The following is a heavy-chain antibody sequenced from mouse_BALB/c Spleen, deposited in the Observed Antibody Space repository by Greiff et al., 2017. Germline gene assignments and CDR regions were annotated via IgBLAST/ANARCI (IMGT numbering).Heavy chain of an antibody. CDR1: GYSITSDYA. D-gene: IGHD3-3*01. V-gene: IGHV3-2*02. Sequence: EVQLVESGPGLVKPSQSLSLTCTVTGYSITSDYAWNWIRQFPGNKLEWMGYISYSGSTSYNPSLKSRISITRDTSKNQFFLQLNSVTTEDTATYYCARHGDVGFAYWGQGTLVTVSA. CDR3: ARHGDVGFAY. J-gene: IGHJ3*01. CDR2: ISYSGST.